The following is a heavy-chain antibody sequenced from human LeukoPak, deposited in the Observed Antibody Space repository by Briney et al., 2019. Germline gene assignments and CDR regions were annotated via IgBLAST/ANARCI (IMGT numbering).Heavy chain of an antibody. CDR2: IYYSGST. Sequence: PSETLSLTCTVSGGSISSSSYYWGWIRQPPGKGLEWIGSIYYSGSTYYNPSLKSRVTISVDTSKNQFSLKLSSVTTADTAVYYCARDVRIQLWSRASYYYYGMDVWGQGTTVTVSS. D-gene: IGHD5-18*01. CDR1: GGSISSSSYY. V-gene: IGHV4-39*07. CDR3: ARDVRIQLWSRASYYYYGMDV. J-gene: IGHJ6*02.